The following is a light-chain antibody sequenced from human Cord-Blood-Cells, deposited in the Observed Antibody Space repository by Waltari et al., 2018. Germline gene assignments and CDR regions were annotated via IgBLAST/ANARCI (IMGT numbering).Light chain of an antibody. Sequence: DIVMTQSPDSLAVSLGERATLNCKSSQRVLYSSNNKNYLAWYQQKPGQPPKLLIYWASTRESGVPDRFSGSGSGTDFTLTISSLQAEDVAVYYCQQYYSTPLTFGQGTKVEIK. V-gene: IGKV4-1*01. CDR3: QQYYSTPLT. J-gene: IGKJ1*01. CDR1: QRVLYSSNNKNY. CDR2: WAS.